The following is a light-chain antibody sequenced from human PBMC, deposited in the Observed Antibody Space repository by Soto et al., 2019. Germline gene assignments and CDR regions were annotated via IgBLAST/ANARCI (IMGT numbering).Light chain of an antibody. CDR2: GAS. CDR1: QSVSSSY. Sequence: EIALTQSPGTLSLSPGERATLSCRASQSVSSSYLAWHQQKPGQAPRLLIYGASSRATGIPDRFSGSGSGTDFTLTISRLEPEDFAVYYCQQYGSSPRTFGQGTKVDIK. V-gene: IGKV3-20*01. J-gene: IGKJ1*01. CDR3: QQYGSSPRT.